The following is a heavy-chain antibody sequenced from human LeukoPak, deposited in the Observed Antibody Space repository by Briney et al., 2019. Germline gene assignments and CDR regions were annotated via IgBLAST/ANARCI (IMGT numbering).Heavy chain of an antibody. CDR3: AKDKLRGAAPFDY. J-gene: IGHJ4*02. Sequence: RPGGSLRLSCAASGFTFDDYGMSWVRQVPGKGLEWVSGINWNGDSKGYADSVKGRFTISRDNSKNTLYLQMNSLRAEDTAVYYCAKDKLRGAAPFDYWGQGTLVTVSS. CDR2: INWNGDSK. V-gene: IGHV3-20*04. CDR1: GFTFDDYG. D-gene: IGHD3-10*01.